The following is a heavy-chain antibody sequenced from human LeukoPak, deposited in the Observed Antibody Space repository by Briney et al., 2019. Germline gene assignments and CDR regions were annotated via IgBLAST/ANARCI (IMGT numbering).Heavy chain of an antibody. CDR2: INPNSGGT. V-gene: IGHV1-2*02. Sequence: GASVKVSCKASGYTFTGYYMHWVRQAPGQGLEWMGWINPNSGGTNYAQKFQGRVTMTRDTSISTAYMELSRLRSDDTAVYYCARVGDRFGVVTHFDYWGQGTLVTVSS. J-gene: IGHJ4*02. CDR1: GYTFTGYY. D-gene: IGHD3-3*01. CDR3: ARVGDRFGVVTHFDY.